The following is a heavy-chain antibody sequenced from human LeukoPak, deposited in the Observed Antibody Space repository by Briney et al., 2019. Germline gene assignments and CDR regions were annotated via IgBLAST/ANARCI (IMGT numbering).Heavy chain of an antibody. CDR1: GFTFDDYA. V-gene: IGHV3-9*01. D-gene: IGHD4-17*01. CDR3: AKDMVDYVSGGVDY. Sequence: GGSLRLSCAASGFTFDDYAMHWVRQAPGKGLEWVLGISWNSGSIGYADSVKGRFTISRDNAKNSLYLQMNSLRAEDTALYYCAKDMVDYVSGGVDYWGQGTLVTVSS. CDR2: ISWNSGSI. J-gene: IGHJ4*02.